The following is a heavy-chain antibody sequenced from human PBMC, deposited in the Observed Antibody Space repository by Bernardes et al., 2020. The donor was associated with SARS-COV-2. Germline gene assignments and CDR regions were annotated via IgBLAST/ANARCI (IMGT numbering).Heavy chain of an antibody. CDR1: AFTFGDHS. CDR3: ARDRGRAPLMYWHFDL. D-gene: IGHD3-10*01. J-gene: IGHJ2*01. V-gene: IGHV3-21*06. CDR2: ISGSSSYR. Sequence: VGSLILSCEASAFTFGDHSMNWVRQVPGKGLEWVSSISGSSSYRYYADSVRGRFTISRDNAKNSLFLQMNSLRVDDTAVYYCARDRGRAPLMYWHFDLWGRGTLVTVSS.